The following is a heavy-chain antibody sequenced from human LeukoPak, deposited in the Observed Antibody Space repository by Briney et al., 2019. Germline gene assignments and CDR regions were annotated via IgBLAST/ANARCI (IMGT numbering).Heavy chain of an antibody. J-gene: IGHJ4*02. CDR1: GFTFSDFA. CDR3: AREYNAGYYIDY. CDR2: VSRVGGNT. V-gene: IGHV3-30*04. D-gene: IGHD1-1*01. Sequence: TGGSLRLSCAASGFTFSDFAMHWVRQAPGKGLEWVAVVSRVGGNTYYAESVKGRFTISRDNSKSTLYVQMNSLRAEDTAVHYCAREYNAGYYIDYWGQGTLVTVSS.